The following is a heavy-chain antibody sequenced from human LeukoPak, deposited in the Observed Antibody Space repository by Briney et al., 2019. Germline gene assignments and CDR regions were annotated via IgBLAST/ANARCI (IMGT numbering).Heavy chain of an antibody. V-gene: IGHV5-51*01. CDR3: ARQTAMGRSGDY. D-gene: IGHD5-18*01. Sequence: GESLKISCKASGYSFTSYWIGWVRQMPGKGLEWMGIIDPSDSETRYTPSFQGQVTISVDKSLTTTDLQWNSLKASDTAMYYCARQTAMGRSGDYWGQGTLVTVSS. J-gene: IGHJ4*02. CDR2: IDPSDSET. CDR1: GYSFTSYW.